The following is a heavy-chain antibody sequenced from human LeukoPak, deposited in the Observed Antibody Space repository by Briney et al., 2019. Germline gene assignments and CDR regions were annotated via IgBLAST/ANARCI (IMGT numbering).Heavy chain of an antibody. CDR1: GASISTNY. J-gene: IGHJ4*02. D-gene: IGHD3-16*01. Sequence: SETPSLTCSISGASISTNYWTWIRHPPGKGLEWIGYVYYTGSTNYNPSLKSRVTISMGTSKNQFSLQLRSVTAADTAVYYCVRVRRGSGDFDYWGQGTLVTVSS. CDR3: VRVRRGSGDFDY. CDR2: VYYTGST. V-gene: IGHV4-59*01.